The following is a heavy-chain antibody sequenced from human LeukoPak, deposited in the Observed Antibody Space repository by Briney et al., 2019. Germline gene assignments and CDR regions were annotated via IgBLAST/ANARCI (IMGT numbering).Heavy chain of an antibody. CDR2: IIPIFGTA. Sequence: ASVKVSCKASGYTFTSYGISWVRQAPGQGLEWMGGIIPIFGTANYAQKFQGRVTITADESTSTAYMELSSLRSEDTAVYYCARDRLGLVNYYHYMDVWGKGTTVTVSS. CDR1: GYTFTSYG. CDR3: ARDRLGLVNYYHYMDV. J-gene: IGHJ6*03. D-gene: IGHD3-16*01. V-gene: IGHV1-69*13.